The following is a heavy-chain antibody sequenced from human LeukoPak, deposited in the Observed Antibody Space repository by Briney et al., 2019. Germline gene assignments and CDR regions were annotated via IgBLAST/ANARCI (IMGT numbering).Heavy chain of an antibody. CDR3: ARNSDYYDYSPQSV. CDR2: IGHDGAGK. V-gene: IGHV3-30*04. CDR1: GFTFSHYA. J-gene: IGHJ4*02. D-gene: IGHD3-22*01. Sequence: TGGSLRLSCAASGFTFSHYALHWVRQAPGKGLEWVALIGHDGAGKYYADSVKGRFLISRDNSKNMLFLQMNSLIIEDTAVYYCARNSDYYDYSPQSVWGQGTLVIVS.